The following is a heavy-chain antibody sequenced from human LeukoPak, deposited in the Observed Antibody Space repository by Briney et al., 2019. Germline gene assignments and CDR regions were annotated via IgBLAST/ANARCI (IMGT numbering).Heavy chain of an antibody. CDR3: AKDLVRRFDY. D-gene: IGHD1-14*01. V-gene: IGHV3-23*01. CDR2: ISGSGGNT. Sequence: GGSLTLFCAASGFTFTSNAMGWVRQAPGKGLEWFSAISGSGGNTYYADSVKGRFTIARDNSKNTLYLQINSLRAEDTAVYYCAKDLVRRFDYWGQGTLVTVSS. CDR1: GFTFTSNA. J-gene: IGHJ4*02.